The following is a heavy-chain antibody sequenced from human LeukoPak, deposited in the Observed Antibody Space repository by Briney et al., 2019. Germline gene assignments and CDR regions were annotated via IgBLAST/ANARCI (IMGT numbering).Heavy chain of an antibody. CDR2: IRYDGSHT. CDR1: GFTFSSYG. D-gene: IGHD3-16*01. Sequence: GGSLRLSCAASGFTFSSYGMHWVRQAPGKGLEWVAFIRYDGSHTYYADSVKGRFTISRDSSKNTLYVQMNSLRAEDTAVYYCARGGGFYYFDYWGQGTLVTVSS. V-gene: IGHV3-30*02. CDR3: ARGGGFYYFDY. J-gene: IGHJ4*02.